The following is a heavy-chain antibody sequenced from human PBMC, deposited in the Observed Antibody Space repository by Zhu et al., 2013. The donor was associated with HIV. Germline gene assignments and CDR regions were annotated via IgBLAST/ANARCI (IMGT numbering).Heavy chain of an antibody. V-gene: IGHV1-46*01. CDR2: INPSGGGT. J-gene: IGHJ3*02. D-gene: IGHD1-26*01. CDR1: GYTFTSYY. Sequence: QVQLVQSGSEVKKPGASVKVSCKSSGYTFTSYYMHWVRQAPGQGLEWMGIINPSGGGTTYAQKFQGRVTMTRDTSARTVYMELSSLRSEDTAVYYCARVSGSYFRALDMWGQGTMVTVSS. CDR3: ARVSGSYFRALDM.